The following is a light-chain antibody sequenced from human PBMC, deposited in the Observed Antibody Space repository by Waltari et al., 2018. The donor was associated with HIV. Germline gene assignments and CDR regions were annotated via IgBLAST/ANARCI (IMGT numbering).Light chain of an antibody. CDR3: MQGLQTPWS. J-gene: IGKJ2*03. Sequence: DIVMTPSPLSLPVTPVEPASMSCRSSQSLMHSDGYNYLDWYLQKPGQSPQLLIYLGSNRASGVPDRFSGSGSGTDVTLKSSRVEAEDVGVYHCMQGLQTPWSFGQGTKLEIK. CDR2: LGS. V-gene: IGKV2-28*01. CDR1: QSLMHSDGYNY.